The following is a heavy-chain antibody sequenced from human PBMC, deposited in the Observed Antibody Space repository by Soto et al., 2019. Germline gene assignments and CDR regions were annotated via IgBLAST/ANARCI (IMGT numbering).Heavy chain of an antibody. V-gene: IGHV4-4*02. CDR1: GGSISSSNW. CDR2: IYHSGST. D-gene: IGHD2-15*01. Sequence: QVQLQESGPGLVKPSGTLSLTCAVSGGSISSSNWWSWVRQTPGKGLEWIGEIYHSGSTNYNPSLKSRATISVDKSKNQFSLKLSSVTAADTAVYYCARGAANYYGMDVWGQGTTVTVSS. J-gene: IGHJ6*02. CDR3: ARGAANYYGMDV.